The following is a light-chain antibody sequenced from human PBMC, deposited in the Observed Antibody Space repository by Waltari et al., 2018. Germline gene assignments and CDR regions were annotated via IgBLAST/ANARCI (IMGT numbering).Light chain of an antibody. V-gene: IGLV2-23*01. Sequence: QSALTQPASVSGSPGQSITISCTGSSSDVGYYNFVSWYQQHPDEAPKLVIYEGSKRPSGISIRFSGSKSGNTASLTISRLQAEDEADYYCCSYAGSRTPWVFGGGTRVTVL. J-gene: IGLJ3*02. CDR1: SSDVGYYNF. CDR2: EGS. CDR3: CSYAGSRTPWV.